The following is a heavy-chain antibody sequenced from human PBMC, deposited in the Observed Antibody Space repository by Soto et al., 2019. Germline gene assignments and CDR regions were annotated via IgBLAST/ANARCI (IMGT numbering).Heavy chain of an antibody. CDR2: ISEDGRNK. CDR3: AKDSVVATIRSYDY. CDR1: GFTFSSYG. V-gene: IGHV3-30*18. J-gene: IGHJ4*02. Sequence: QLVESGGGVVQPGRSLRLSCAASGFTFSSYGMHWVRQAPGKGLEWVAIISEDGRNKYYADSVKGRFTISRDNSKNTVYLQMNSLRAEDTAVYYGAKDSVVATIRSYDYGGQGTLVTVSS. D-gene: IGHD5-12*01.